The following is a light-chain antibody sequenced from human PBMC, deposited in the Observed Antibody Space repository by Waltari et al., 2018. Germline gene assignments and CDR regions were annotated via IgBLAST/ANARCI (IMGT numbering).Light chain of an antibody. Sequence: QSALTQPASVSGSPGQSLPISCTGLRSDLGSYHLVSWFQQHPDKAPQLLIYEVSKRPSEVSNRFSGSASGNTAYLTISGLQAEDEADYYCCSSPESSTSWVFGGGTKLTVL. CDR2: EVS. V-gene: IGLV2-23*02. CDR1: RSDLGSYHL. J-gene: IGLJ3*02. CDR3: CSSPESSTSWV.